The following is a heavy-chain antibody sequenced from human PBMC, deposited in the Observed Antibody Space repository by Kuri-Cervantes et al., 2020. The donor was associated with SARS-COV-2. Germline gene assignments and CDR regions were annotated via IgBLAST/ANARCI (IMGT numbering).Heavy chain of an antibody. Sequence: GESLKISCAASGFTLSSYAMSWVRQAPGKGLEWVSAISGSGGSTYYADSVKGRFTISRDNSKNTLYLQMNSLRAEDTAVYYCARVVTGKNPHNWNYWYHWQQLVSGGAWFAPWGHGNLVHVAS. CDR1: GFTLSSYA. CDR3: ARVVTGKNPHNWNYWYHWQQLVSGGAWFAP. V-gene: IGHV3-23*01. J-gene: IGHJ5*02. CDR2: ISGSGGST. D-gene: IGHD1-7*01.